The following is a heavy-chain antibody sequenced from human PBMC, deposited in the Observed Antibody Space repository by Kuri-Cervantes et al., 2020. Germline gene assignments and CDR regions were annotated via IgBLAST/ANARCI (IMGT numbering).Heavy chain of an antibody. CDR1: GFTFTSYG. V-gene: IGHV1-18*01. J-gene: IGHJ4*02. D-gene: IGHD3-10*01. CDR2: ISAYNGNT. Sequence: KTPCSASGFTFTSYGIGWLRQAPGQGLEWMGWISAYNGNTNYAQKLQGRVTMTTDTSTSTAYMELRSLRSDDTAVYYCARSARVVIITQPGDYWGQGTLVTVSS. CDR3: ARSARVVIITQPGDY.